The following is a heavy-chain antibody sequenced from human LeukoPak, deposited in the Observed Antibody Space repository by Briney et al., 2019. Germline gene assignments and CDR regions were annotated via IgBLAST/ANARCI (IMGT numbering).Heavy chain of an antibody. CDR2: MNPNSGNT. D-gene: IGHD1-26*01. Sequence: ASMKVSCKASGYTFTSYDINWVREATGQGLEWMGWMNPNSGNTGYAQKFQGRVTMTRNTSISTAYMELSSLRSEDTAVYYCARGSVGATNVYWGQGTLVAVSS. J-gene: IGHJ4*02. CDR3: ARGSVGATNVY. CDR1: GYTFTSYD. V-gene: IGHV1-8*01.